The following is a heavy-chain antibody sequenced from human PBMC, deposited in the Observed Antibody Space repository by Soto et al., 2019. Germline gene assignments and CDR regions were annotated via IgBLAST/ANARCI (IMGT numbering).Heavy chain of an antibody. J-gene: IGHJ1*01. CDR2: ISTYNGNT. CDR1: GYSFTTSG. V-gene: IGHV1-18*01. D-gene: IGHD2-15*01. Sequence: ASVKVSCKASGYSFTTSGITWVRQAPGQGLEWMGWISTYNGNTNYAQKLQDRVTLTTDTSTSTAYMELRSLRSDDTAVYYCASGDIVVVVAVKAEYFQHWGQGTMVTVSS. CDR3: ASGDIVVVVAVKAEYFQH.